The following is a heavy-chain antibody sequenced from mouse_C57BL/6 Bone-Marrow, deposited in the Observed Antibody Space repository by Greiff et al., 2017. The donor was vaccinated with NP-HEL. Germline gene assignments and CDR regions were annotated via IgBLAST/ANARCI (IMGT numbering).Heavy chain of an antibody. CDR1: GYSITSGYY. Sequence: EVQLVESGPGLVKPSQSLSLTCSVTGYSITSGYYWNWIRQFPGNKLEWMGYISYDGSNNYNPSLKNRISITIDTSKNQFFLKLNSVTTEDTATYYCARADYYDYAAYWGQGTLVTVSA. D-gene: IGHD2-4*01. V-gene: IGHV3-6*01. CDR3: ARADYYDYAAY. CDR2: ISYDGSN. J-gene: IGHJ3*01.